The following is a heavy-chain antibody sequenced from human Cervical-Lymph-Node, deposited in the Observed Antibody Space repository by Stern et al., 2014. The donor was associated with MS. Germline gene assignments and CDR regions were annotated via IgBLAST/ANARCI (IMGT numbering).Heavy chain of an antibody. Sequence: EMQLVESGGGFVQPGGSLRLSCADSESTFRTYWMHWVRQVPGKELMWVSRINEDGSTTNYADSVKGRFTISRDNARNTLYLQMNSLRAEDTGIYYCARDLSGRDDSWGQGTLVTVSS. CDR1: ESTFRTYW. V-gene: IGHV3-74*01. CDR3: ARDLSGRDDS. CDR2: INEDGSTT. D-gene: IGHD1-26*01. J-gene: IGHJ4*02.